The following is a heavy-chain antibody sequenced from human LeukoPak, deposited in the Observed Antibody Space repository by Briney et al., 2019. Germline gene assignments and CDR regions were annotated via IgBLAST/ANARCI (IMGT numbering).Heavy chain of an antibody. J-gene: IGHJ4*02. V-gene: IGHV3-30*03. CDR3: ARDKGYYDFWSGRRDLYYFDY. Sequence: PGGSLRLSCAASGFTFSSYGMHWVRQAPGKGLEWVAVISYDGSNKYYADSVKGRFTISRDNSKNTLYLQMNSLRAEDTAVYYCARDKGYYDFWSGRRDLYYFDYWGQGTLVTVFS. CDR1: GFTFSSYG. CDR2: ISYDGSNK. D-gene: IGHD3-3*01.